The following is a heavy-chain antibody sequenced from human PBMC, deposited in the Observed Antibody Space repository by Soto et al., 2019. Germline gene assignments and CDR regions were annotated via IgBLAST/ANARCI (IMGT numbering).Heavy chain of an antibody. D-gene: IGHD2-21*02. J-gene: IGHJ4*02. V-gene: IGHV1-46*03. Sequence: ASVKVSCKASGYTFTSYYMNWVRQAPGQGLEWLGIINPSGGYTTYAQRFLGRVTMTSDTSTSTVHMELGSLTSEDTAVYYCARGGGFLVGTAPYNHGGKEARVPVSA. CDR3: ARGGGFLVGTAPYNH. CDR1: GYTFTSYY. CDR2: INPSGGYT.